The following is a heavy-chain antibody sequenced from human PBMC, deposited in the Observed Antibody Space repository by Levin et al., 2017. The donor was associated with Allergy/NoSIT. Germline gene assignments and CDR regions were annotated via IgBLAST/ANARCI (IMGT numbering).Heavy chain of an antibody. D-gene: IGHD6-13*01. CDR2: IYYSGST. V-gene: IGHV4-59*01. CDR3: ARGPQLGSSSWYWWFDP. J-gene: IGHJ5*02. CDR1: GGSISSYY. Sequence: SQTLSLTCTVSGGSISSYYWSWIRQPPGKGLEWIGYIYYSGSTNYNPSLKSRVTISVDTSKNQFSLKLSSVTAADTAVYYCARGPQLGSSSWYWWFDPWGQGTLVTVSS.